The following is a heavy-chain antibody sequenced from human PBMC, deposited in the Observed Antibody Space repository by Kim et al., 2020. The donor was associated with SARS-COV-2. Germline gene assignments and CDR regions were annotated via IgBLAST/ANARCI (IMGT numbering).Heavy chain of an antibody. D-gene: IGHD3-10*01. Sequence: NSFVDSVKGRFTISRDNSKNTLYLQMNSLRPEDTAVYYCATAIILVRGPDHWGQGTLVTVSS. V-gene: IGHV3-30*01. CDR3: ATAIILVRGPDH. J-gene: IGHJ4*02. CDR2: N.